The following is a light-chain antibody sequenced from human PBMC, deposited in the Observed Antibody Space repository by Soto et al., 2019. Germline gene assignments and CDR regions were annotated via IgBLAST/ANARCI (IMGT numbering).Light chain of an antibody. CDR2: KAS. J-gene: IGKJ1*01. CDR3: RQYNSYS. V-gene: IGKV1-5*03. CDR1: QTISSW. Sequence: DIQMTQSPSSLSGSVGDRVTITCRASQTISSWLAWYQQKPGKAPKLLIYKASTLKSGVPSRFSGSGSGTEFTLTISSLQPDDFATYYCRQYNSYSFGQGTKVDIK.